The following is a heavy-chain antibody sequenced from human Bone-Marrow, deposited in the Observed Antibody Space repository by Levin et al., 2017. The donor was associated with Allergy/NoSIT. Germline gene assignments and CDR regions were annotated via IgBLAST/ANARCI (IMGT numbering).Heavy chain of an antibody. CDR3: GLYDGDYTFDY. CDR1: GGSISSRSSF. D-gene: IGHD2-21*02. CDR2: VDPSGSA. J-gene: IGHJ4*02. Sequence: PSETLSLTCTVSGGSISSRSSFWSWVRQSTGKGLEWIGRVDPSGSANYNPSLKSRVTISVDTSKNQFSLELTSVTAADTAVYYCGLYDGDYTFDYWGQGTLVTVSS. V-gene: IGHV4-61*02.